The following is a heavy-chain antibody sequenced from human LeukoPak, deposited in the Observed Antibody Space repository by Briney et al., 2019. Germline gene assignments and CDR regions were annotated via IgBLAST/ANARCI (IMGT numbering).Heavy chain of an antibody. J-gene: IGHJ4*02. V-gene: IGHV3-23*01. Sequence: EGSLRLSCAASGFTFSSYAMSWVRQAPGKGLEWVSAISGSGGSTYYADSVKGRFIISRDNSENTLYLQMNSLRAEDTAVYYCANTLPKQLVPWYFDYWGQGTLVTVSS. D-gene: IGHD6-6*01. CDR3: ANTLPKQLVPWYFDY. CDR1: GFTFSSYA. CDR2: ISGSGGST.